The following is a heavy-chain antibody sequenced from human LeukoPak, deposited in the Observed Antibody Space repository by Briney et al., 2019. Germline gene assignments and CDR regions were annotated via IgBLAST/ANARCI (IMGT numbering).Heavy chain of an antibody. CDR1: GGTLSSCA. J-gene: IGHJ4*02. Sequence: ASVKVSCKASGGTLSSCAISWVRQAPGQGLEWMGGIIPIFGTANYAQKFQGRVTITAGESTSTAYMELSSLRSEDTAVYYCATAAGTGTYYFDYWDQGTLVTVSS. CDR3: ATAAGTGTYYFDY. CDR2: IIPIFGTA. D-gene: IGHD6-13*01. V-gene: IGHV1-69*13.